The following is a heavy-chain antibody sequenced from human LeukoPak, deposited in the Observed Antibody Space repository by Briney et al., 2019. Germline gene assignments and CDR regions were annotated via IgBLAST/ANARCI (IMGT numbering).Heavy chain of an antibody. CDR3: AKEMGYYDSTGYPGDAFDV. Sequence: PGGSLRLSCAASGFTFSSYAMNWVRQAPGKGLEWVSAISDSGGGIYYTDSVKGRFTISRDNPKNTLYLQMNSLRAEDTAVYYCAKEMGYYDSTGYPGDAFDVWGQGTMVTVSS. V-gene: IGHV3-23*01. CDR2: ISDSGGGI. CDR1: GFTFSSYA. D-gene: IGHD3-22*01. J-gene: IGHJ3*01.